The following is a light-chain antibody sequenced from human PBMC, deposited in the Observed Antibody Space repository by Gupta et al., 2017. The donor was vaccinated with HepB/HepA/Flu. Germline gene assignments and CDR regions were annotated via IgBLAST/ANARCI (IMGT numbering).Light chain of an antibody. J-gene: IGKJ4*01. CDR3: QQRSHWSLT. CDR1: QNIMRF. CDR2: DAS. V-gene: IGKV3-11*01. Sequence: EIVLTQSPATLSLSPGERATLSCRASQNIMRFLAWYQQKPGQAPRLLIYDASNRATGIPARFSGSGSGTDFTLTISSLEPDDIAVYYCQQRSHWSLTFGGGTKLEIK.